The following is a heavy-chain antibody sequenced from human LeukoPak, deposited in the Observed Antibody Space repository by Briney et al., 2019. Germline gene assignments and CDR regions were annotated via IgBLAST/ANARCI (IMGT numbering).Heavy chain of an antibody. Sequence: GGSLRLSCAASGFTFSSYSMNWVRQAPGKGLEWVSSISSSSSYIYYADSVKGRFTISRDNAKNSLYLQMNSLRAEDTAVYYCARDAGYRSTTSCYVGMDVWGQGTTVTVSS. D-gene: IGHD2-2*03. CDR1: GFTFSSYS. CDR3: ARDAGYRSTTSCYVGMDV. V-gene: IGHV3-21*01. CDR2: ISSSSSYI. J-gene: IGHJ6*02.